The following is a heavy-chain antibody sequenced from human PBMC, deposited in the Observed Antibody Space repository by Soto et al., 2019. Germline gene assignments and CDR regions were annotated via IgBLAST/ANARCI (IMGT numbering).Heavy chain of an antibody. D-gene: IGHD6-19*01. Sequence: EVQLVESGGGLVQPGRSLRLSCAASGFTFDDYAMHWVRQAPGKGLEWVSGISWNSGSIGYADSVKGRFTISRDNAKNSLYLQMNSLRAEDTALYYCAKESEQWLTPGWFGAWGQGTLVTVSS. CDR3: AKESEQWLTPGWFGA. CDR2: ISWNSGSI. CDR1: GFTFDDYA. V-gene: IGHV3-9*01. J-gene: IGHJ5*02.